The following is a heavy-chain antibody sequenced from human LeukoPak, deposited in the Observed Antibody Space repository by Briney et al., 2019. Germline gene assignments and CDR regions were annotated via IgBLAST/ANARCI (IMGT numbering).Heavy chain of an antibody. D-gene: IGHD2-2*02. J-gene: IGHJ6*02. CDR2: ISTAGDT. CDR1: GFTFSSYD. CDR3: ARGRYCSSASCYTARSYYYGMDV. V-gene: IGHV3-13*01. Sequence: PGGSLRLSCAASGFTFSSYDMHWVRQATGKGLEWVSTISTAGDTYYPGSVKGRFTISRENAKNSLYLQMNSLRAGDSAVHYCARGRYCSSASCYTARSYYYGMDVWGQGTTVTVSS.